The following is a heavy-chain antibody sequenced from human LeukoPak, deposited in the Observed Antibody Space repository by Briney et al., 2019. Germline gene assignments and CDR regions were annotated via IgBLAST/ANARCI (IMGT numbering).Heavy chain of an antibody. CDR1: GYTFTGYY. D-gene: IGHD6-13*01. J-gene: IGHJ4*02. V-gene: IGHV1-2*02. CDR3: ASDIAAAGTADY. Sequence: ASVKVSCKASGYTFTGYYMHWVRQAPGQGLECMGWINPNSGGTNYAQKFQGRVTMTRDTSISTAYMELSRLRSDDTAVYYCASDIAAAGTADYWGQGTLVTVSS. CDR2: INPNSGGT.